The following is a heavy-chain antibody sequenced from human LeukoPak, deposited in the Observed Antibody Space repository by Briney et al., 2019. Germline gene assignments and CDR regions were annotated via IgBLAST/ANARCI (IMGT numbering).Heavy chain of an antibody. CDR2: ISAYNGNT. J-gene: IGHJ5*02. CDR1: GYTFTSYG. D-gene: IGHD6-13*01. Sequence: ASVKVSCKASGYTFTSYGISWVRQAPGQGLEWMGWISAYNGNTNYAQKLQGRVTMTTDTSTSTAYMELRSLRSDDTAVYYCARDREWGIAAAGQNWFDPWGQGTLVTVSS. CDR3: ARDREWGIAAAGQNWFDP. V-gene: IGHV1-18*01.